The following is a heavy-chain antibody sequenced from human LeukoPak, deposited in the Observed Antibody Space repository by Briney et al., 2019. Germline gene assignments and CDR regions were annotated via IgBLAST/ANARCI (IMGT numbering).Heavy chain of an antibody. CDR3: ARGRYYYGSGSYYNVDHDAFDI. D-gene: IGHD3-10*01. Sequence: SVKVSCKASGGTFSSYAISWVRQAPGQGLEWMGGSIPIFGTANYAQKFQGRVTITTDESTSTAYMELSSLRSEDTAVYYCARGRYYYGSGSYYNVDHDAFDIWGQGTMVTVSS. CDR1: GGTFSSYA. J-gene: IGHJ3*02. V-gene: IGHV1-69*05. CDR2: SIPIFGTA.